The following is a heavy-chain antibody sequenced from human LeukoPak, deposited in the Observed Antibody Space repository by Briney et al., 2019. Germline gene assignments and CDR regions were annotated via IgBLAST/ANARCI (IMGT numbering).Heavy chain of an antibody. CDR3: AKWSYDSSGYYFFPFDY. J-gene: IGHJ4*02. V-gene: IGHV3-23*01. D-gene: IGHD3-22*01. Sequence: GGSLRLSCAASGFTFSSYAMSWVRQAPGKGLEWVSAISGSGGSTYYADSVKGRFTISRDNSKNTLYLQMNSLRAEDTAVYYCAKWSYDSSGYYFFPFDYWGQGTLVTVSS. CDR2: ISGSGGST. CDR1: GFTFSSYA.